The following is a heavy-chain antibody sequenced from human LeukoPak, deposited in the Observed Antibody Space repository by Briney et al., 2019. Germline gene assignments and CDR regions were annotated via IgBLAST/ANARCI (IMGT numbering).Heavy chain of an antibody. J-gene: IGHJ6*02. CDR2: IKQDGSEK. Sequence: GGSLRLTCVGSGFTFSNYWMTWVRQAPGKGLEWVANIKQDGSEKHYGDSGKGRFTISRDNAKNSLYLQMNSLRVEDTAVYYCPRSPLYGMDVWGQGTTVTVAS. CDR3: PRSPLYGMDV. V-gene: IGHV3-7*01. CDR1: GFTFSNYW.